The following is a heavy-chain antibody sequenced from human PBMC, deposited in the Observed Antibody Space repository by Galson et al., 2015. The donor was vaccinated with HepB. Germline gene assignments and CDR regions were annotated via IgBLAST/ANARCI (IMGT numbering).Heavy chain of an antibody. D-gene: IGHD3-10*01. V-gene: IGHV3-23*01. CDR3: AKVGVRGDHFDY. CDR1: GFTFSSYA. CDR2: ISGSGGST. J-gene: IGHJ4*02. Sequence: SLRLSCAASGFTFSSYAMSWVRQAPGKGLEWVSAISGSGGSTYYADSVKGRFTISRDNSKNTLYLQMNSLRAEDTAVYYCAKVGVRGDHFDYWGQGTLVTVSS.